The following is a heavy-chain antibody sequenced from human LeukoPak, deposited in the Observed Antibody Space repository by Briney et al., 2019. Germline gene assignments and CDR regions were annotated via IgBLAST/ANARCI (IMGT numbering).Heavy chain of an antibody. V-gene: IGHV3-23*01. CDR1: GFTFSNNP. J-gene: IGHJ4*02. Sequence: GGSLRLSCAASGFTFSNNPMAWVRQAPGKGLEWVSSISENGYGTYYAESVKGRFTVSRDNAKNSLYLQMNSLRAEDTAVYYCARRYCSSTSCLIDYRGQGTLVTVSS. CDR2: ISENGYGT. CDR3: ARRYCSSTSCLIDY. D-gene: IGHD2-2*01.